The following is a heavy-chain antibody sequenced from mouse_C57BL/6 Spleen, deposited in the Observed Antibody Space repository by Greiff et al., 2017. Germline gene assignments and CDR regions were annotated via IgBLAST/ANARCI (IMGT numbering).Heavy chain of an antibody. D-gene: IGHD1-1*01. CDR2: IDPSDSET. V-gene: IGHV1-52*01. J-gene: IGHJ2*01. CDR3: ARRTVVEGYFDY. Sequence: QVQLKQPGAELVRPGSSVKLSCKASGYTFTSYWMHWVKQRPIQGLEWIGNIDPSDSETHYNQKFKDKATLTVDKSSSTAYMHLSSLTSEDSAVYYCARRTVVEGYFDYWGQGTTLTVSS. CDR1: GYTFTSYW.